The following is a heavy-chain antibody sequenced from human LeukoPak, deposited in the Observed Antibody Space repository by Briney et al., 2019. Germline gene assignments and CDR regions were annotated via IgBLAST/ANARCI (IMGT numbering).Heavy chain of an antibody. V-gene: IGHV1-3*01. CDR1: GYTFTSYG. D-gene: IGHD1-26*01. J-gene: IGHJ5*02. Sequence: ASVNVSCKASGYTFTSYGISWVRQAPGQRREWMGWINAGNGNTKYSQKFQGRVTITRDTSASTAYMELSSLRSEDTAVYYCARGAYSGSYMDWFDPWGQGTLVTVSS. CDR2: INAGNGNT. CDR3: ARGAYSGSYMDWFDP.